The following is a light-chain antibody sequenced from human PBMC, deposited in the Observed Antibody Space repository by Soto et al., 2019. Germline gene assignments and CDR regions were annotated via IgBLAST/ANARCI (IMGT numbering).Light chain of an antibody. Sequence: QSVLTQPPSASGTPGQRVTISCSGSRSNIGNNYVHWYQQLPGTAPKLLIYRSNQRPSGVPDRFSGSKSGTSASLAISGLLSEDEADYHCAAWDDSLSGWVFGGGTKLTVL. CDR1: RSNIGNNY. CDR2: RSN. CDR3: AAWDDSLSGWV. J-gene: IGLJ3*02. V-gene: IGLV1-47*01.